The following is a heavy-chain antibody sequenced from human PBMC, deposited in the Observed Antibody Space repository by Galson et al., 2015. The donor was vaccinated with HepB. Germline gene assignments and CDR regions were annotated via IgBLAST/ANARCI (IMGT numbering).Heavy chain of an antibody. CDR2: INPKSGGT. J-gene: IGHJ6*02. V-gene: IGHV1-2*02. CDR3: ARSRGRDGMDV. CDR1: GYTFTDYL. Sequence: SVKVSCKASGYTFTDYLIHWVRQAPGKGLEWMGWINPKSGGTNYALKYVGRVTMARDTATNTGYMELKRLTSDDTALYYCARSRGRDGMDVWGQGTTVTVSS.